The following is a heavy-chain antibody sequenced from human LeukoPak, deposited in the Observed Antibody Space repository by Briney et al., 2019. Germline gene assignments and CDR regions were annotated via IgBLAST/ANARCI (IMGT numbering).Heavy chain of an antibody. Sequence: GGSLRLSCAASGFTFSSYAMSWVRQAPGKGLEWVSAISGSGGSTYYADSVKGRFTISRDNSKNTLYLQMNSLRAEDTAVYYCAKDPDYCSGGSCYSHYWGQGTLVTVSS. CDR1: GFTFSSYA. CDR3: AKDPDYCSGGSCYSHY. V-gene: IGHV3-23*01. J-gene: IGHJ4*02. D-gene: IGHD2-15*01. CDR2: ISGSGGST.